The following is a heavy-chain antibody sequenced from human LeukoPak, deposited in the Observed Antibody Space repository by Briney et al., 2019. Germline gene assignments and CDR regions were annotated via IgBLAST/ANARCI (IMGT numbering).Heavy chain of an antibody. D-gene: IGHD3-10*01. CDR1: GFTFSSYA. CDR3: AKDLWFGELSSCY. V-gene: IGHV3-23*01. J-gene: IGHJ4*02. CDR2: ISGSGGST. Sequence: GESLRLSCAASGFTFSSYAMGWVRQAPGKGLEWVSAISGSGGSTYYADSVKGRFTISRDNSKNTLYLQMNSLRAEDTAVYYCAKDLWFGELSSCYWGQGTLVTVSS.